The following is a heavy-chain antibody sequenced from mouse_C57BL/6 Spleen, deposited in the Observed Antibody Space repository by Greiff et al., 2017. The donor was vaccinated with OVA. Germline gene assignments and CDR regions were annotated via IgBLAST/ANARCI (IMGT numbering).Heavy chain of an antibody. V-gene: IGHV1-52*01. J-gene: IGHJ2*01. Sequence: QVQLQQPGAELVRPGSSVKLSCKASGYTFTSYWMHWVKQRPIQGLEWIGNIDPSDSETHYNQKFKDKATLTVDKSSSTAYMQLSSLTSEDSAVYYCARDGLRLPFDYWGQGTTLTVSS. CDR3: ARDGLRLPFDY. CDR2: IDPSDSET. D-gene: IGHD3-2*02. CDR1: GYTFTSYW.